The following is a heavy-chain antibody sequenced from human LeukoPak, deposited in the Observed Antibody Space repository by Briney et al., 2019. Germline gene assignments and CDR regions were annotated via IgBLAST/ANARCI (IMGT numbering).Heavy chain of an antibody. CDR1: GFTFSSYG. Sequence: PGGSLRLSCAASGFTFSSYGMHWVRQAPGKGLEWVAVIWYDGSNKYYADSVKGRFTISRDNSKNTLYLQMNSLRAEDTAVYYCARDRGHYDFWRWGQGTLVTVSS. V-gene: IGHV3-33*08. J-gene: IGHJ4*02. CDR2: IWYDGSNK. CDR3: ARDRGHYDFWR. D-gene: IGHD3-3*01.